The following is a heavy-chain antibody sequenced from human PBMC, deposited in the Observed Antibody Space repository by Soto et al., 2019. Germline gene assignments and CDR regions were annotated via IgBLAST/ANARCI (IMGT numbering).Heavy chain of an antibody. CDR1: GGSLSSYY. D-gene: IGHD3-16*01. V-gene: IGHV4-59*01. CDR3: ARTPGLGWFDP. J-gene: IGHJ5*02. Sequence: QVQLQESGPGLVKPSETLSVTCTVSGGSLSSYYWSWIRQPPGKGLEWIGYIYYSGSTNYNPSLTIRVTISVDTSKNQFSLKLSSVTAADTAVYYCARTPGLGWFDPWGQGTLVTVSS. CDR2: IYYSGST.